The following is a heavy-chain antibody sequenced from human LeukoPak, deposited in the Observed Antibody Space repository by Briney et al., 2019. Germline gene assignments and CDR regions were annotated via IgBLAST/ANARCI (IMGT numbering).Heavy chain of an antibody. V-gene: IGHV1-18*01. CDR3: ARVTDIVVVPAALPGGWFDP. D-gene: IGHD2-2*01. CDR1: GYTFTSYS. Sequence: ASVKVSCKASGYTFTSYSISWVRQAPGQGLEWMGWISAYNGNTNYAQKLQGRVTMTTDTSTSTAYMELRSLRSDNTAVYYCARVTDIVVVPAALPGGWFDPWGQGTLVTVSS. J-gene: IGHJ5*02. CDR2: ISAYNGNT.